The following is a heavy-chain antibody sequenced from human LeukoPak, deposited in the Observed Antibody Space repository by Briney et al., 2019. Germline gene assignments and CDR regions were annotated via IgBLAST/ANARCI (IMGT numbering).Heavy chain of an antibody. Sequence: PGGSLRLSCAASGFTFSSYALSWVRQAPGKGLEWVSAISGSGGSTYYADSVKGRFTISRDNSKNTLYLQMNSLRAEDTAVYYCAKDRSADEYSSSFLFDYWGQGTLVTVSS. CDR2: ISGSGGST. CDR3: AKDRSADEYSSSFLFDY. D-gene: IGHD6-6*01. CDR1: GFTFSSYA. V-gene: IGHV3-23*01. J-gene: IGHJ4*02.